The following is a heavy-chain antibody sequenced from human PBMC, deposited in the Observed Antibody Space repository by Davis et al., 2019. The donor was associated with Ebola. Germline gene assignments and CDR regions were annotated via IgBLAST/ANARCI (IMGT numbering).Heavy chain of an antibody. J-gene: IGHJ6*02. CDR1: GFTFSSYG. CDR3: ARGKYYGSGSYYNDYYYYGMDV. Sequence: GESLKISCAASGFTFSSYGMHWVRQAPGKGLEWVAVIWYDGSNKYYADSVKGRFTISRDNSKNTLYLQMNSLRAEDTAVYYCARGKYYGSGSYYNDYYYYGMDVWGQGTTVTVSS. CDR2: IWYDGSNK. V-gene: IGHV3-33*01. D-gene: IGHD3-10*01.